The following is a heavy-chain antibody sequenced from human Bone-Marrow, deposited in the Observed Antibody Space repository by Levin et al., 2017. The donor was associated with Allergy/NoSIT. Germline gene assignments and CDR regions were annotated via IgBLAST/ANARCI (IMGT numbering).Heavy chain of an antibody. J-gene: IGHJ4*02. Sequence: PSETLSLTCTVSGYSISSGYYWGWIRQPPGKGLEWIGSIYHSGSTYYNPSLKSRVTISVDTSKNQFSLKLSSVTAADTAVYYCARVGSLAARPDSLFDYWGQGTLVTVSS. CDR3: ARVGSLAARPDSLFDY. V-gene: IGHV4-38-2*02. D-gene: IGHD6-6*01. CDR1: GYSISSGYY. CDR2: IYHSGST.